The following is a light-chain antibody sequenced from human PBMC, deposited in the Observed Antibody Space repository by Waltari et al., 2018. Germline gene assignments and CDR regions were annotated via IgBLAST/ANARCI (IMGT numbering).Light chain of an antibody. CDR1: QSVSSSY. J-gene: IGKJ1*01. CDR2: GSS. V-gene: IGKV3-20*01. CDR3: QQYGDSRT. Sequence: EIVLTQSPGTLSLSPGERGTLSCMASQSVSSSYLAWYQQKPGQAPRLLIYGSSSRATGIPDRFSGSGSGTDFTLTISRLEPEDFAVYYCQQYGDSRTFGQGTKVEIK.